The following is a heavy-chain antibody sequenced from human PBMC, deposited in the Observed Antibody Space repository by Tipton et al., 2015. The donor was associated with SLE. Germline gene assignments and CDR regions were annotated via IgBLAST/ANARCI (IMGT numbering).Heavy chain of an antibody. V-gene: IGHV3-21*01. Sequence: SLRLSCAASGFSFSSYSMNWVRQAPGQGLEWVSSISSSSSYIYYADSVKGRFTISRDNAKNSLYVQMNSLRAEDTAVYYCARDKPSYYDSSGLDYWGQGTLVTVSS. D-gene: IGHD3-22*01. CDR2: ISSSSSYI. CDR3: ARDKPSYYDSSGLDY. J-gene: IGHJ4*02. CDR1: GFSFSSYS.